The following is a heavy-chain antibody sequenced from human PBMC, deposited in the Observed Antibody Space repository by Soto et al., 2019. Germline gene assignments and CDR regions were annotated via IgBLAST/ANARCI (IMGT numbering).Heavy chain of an antibody. V-gene: IGHV1-8*01. J-gene: IGHJ6*02. Sequence: GASVKVSCKASGYTFTSYDINWVRQATGQGLEWMGWMNPNSGNTGYAQKFQGWVTMTRDTSISTAYMELSRLRSDDTAVYYCARDHDKLRYFDWLSGEDYYYYGMDVWGQGTTVTVSS. CDR3: ARDHDKLRYFDWLSGEDYYYYGMDV. CDR1: GYTFTSYD. CDR2: MNPNSGNT. D-gene: IGHD3-9*01.